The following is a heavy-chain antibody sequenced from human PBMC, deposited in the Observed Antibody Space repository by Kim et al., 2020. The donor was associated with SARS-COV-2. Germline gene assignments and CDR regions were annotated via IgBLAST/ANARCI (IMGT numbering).Heavy chain of an antibody. CDR1: GLTVSSNY. D-gene: IGHD3-10*01. V-gene: IGHV3-66*01. CDR3: VRDRGSGSCFDY. Sequence: GGSLRLSCAASGLTVSSNYVRWVRQAPGKGLEWVSVIYPGGSTFYADSVKGRFTISRDNSKNTVYLQMNSLRAEDTAVYYCVRDRGSGSCFDYWGQGTLVTVSS. J-gene: IGHJ4*02. CDR2: IYPGGST.